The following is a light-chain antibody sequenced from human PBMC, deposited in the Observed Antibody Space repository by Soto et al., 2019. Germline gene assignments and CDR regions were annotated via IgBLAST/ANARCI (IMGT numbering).Light chain of an antibody. Sequence: QPALTQPPSASGSPGQSVAISCTGTSSDVGGYNYVSWYQQYPGKAPKLMIYDVSKRPSGVPDRFSGSKSGNTASLTVSGLQAEDEADYYCSSYAGAHIVFGTGTKVTVL. CDR2: DVS. J-gene: IGLJ1*01. CDR3: SSYAGAHIV. V-gene: IGLV2-8*01. CDR1: SSDVGGYNY.